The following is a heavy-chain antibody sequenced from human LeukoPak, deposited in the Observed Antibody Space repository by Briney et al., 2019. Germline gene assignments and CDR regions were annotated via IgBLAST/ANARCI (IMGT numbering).Heavy chain of an antibody. Sequence: GGSLRLSCAASGFTFSNYGIHWVRQAPGKGLEWVAFIRYDGSDKYYADSVKGRFTISRDSSKNTVYLQMNSLSDEDTAVYYCARSPYRGGSSWTEFDHWGQGTLVTVSS. J-gene: IGHJ4*02. D-gene: IGHD6-13*01. CDR3: ARSPYRGGSSWTEFDH. CDR2: IRYDGSDK. V-gene: IGHV3-30*02. CDR1: GFTFSNYG.